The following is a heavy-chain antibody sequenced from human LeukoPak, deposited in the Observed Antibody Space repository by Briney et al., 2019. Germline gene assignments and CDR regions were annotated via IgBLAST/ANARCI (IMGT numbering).Heavy chain of an antibody. CDR1: GFTFSSYA. CDR2: ISYDGSNK. V-gene: IGHV3-30-3*01. Sequence: PGRSLRLSCAASGFTFSSYAMHWVRQAPGKGLEWVAVISYDGSNKYYADSVKGRFTISRDNSKNTLYLQMNSLRAEDTAVYYCARGPTIFGVVIIGIDYWGQGTLVTVSS. CDR3: ARGPTIFGVVIIGIDY. D-gene: IGHD3-3*01. J-gene: IGHJ4*02.